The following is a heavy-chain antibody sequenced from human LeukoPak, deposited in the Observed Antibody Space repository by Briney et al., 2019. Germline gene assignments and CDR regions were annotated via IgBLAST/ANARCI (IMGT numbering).Heavy chain of an antibody. D-gene: IGHD1-14*01. CDR2: ISYDGSNK. J-gene: IGHJ4*02. CDR1: GFTFSSYA. Sequence: GGSLRLSCAASGFTFSSYATHWVRQAPGKGLEWVAVISYDGSNKYYADSVKGRFTISRDNPKNTLYLQMNSLRAEDTAVYYCTTARKSWGQGTLVTVSS. CDR3: TTARKS. V-gene: IGHV3-30*04.